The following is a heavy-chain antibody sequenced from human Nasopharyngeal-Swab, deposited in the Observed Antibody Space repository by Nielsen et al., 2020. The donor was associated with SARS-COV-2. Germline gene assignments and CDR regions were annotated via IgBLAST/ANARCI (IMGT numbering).Heavy chain of an antibody. CDR3: ATHNDYRFEN. Sequence: GGSLRLSCAASGFTFSNYWMTWVRQAPGKGLEWAANIKQDGSKKNYVDSVEGRFTISRDDAVNSLYLQMNSLRAEDTAVYYCATHNDYRFENWGQGTLVSVSS. CDR1: GFTFSNYW. J-gene: IGHJ4*02. CDR2: IKQDGSKK. V-gene: IGHV3-7*05. D-gene: IGHD4-11*01.